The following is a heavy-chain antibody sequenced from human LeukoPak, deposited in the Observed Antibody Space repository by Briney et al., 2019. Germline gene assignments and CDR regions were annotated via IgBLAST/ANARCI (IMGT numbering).Heavy chain of an antibody. CDR1: GYTFTGYY. V-gene: IGHV1-2*02. Sequence: ASVKVSCKASGYTFTGYYMHWVRQAPGQGLEWMGWINPNSGGTNYAQKFQGRVTMTRDTSISTAYMELTRLRSDDTAVYYCARDAIRGVTIWTSGFDYWGQGTLVTVSS. D-gene: IGHD3-10*01. J-gene: IGHJ4*02. CDR3: ARDAIRGVTIWTSGFDY. CDR2: INPNSGGT.